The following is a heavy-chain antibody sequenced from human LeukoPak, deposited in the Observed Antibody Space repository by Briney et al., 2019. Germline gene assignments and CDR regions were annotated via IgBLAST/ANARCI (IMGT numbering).Heavy chain of an antibody. CDR3: ARQVWGATIRDYYGMDV. CDR2: IYPGDSDT. D-gene: IGHD5-12*01. J-gene: IGHJ6*04. CDR1: GYSFTSYW. Sequence: GESLKISCKGSGYSFTSYWIGWVRQMPGKGLEWMGIIYPGDSDTRYSPSFHGQVTISADKSISTAYLQWSSLKASDTAMYYCARQVWGATIRDYYGMDVWGKGTTVTVSS. V-gene: IGHV5-51*01.